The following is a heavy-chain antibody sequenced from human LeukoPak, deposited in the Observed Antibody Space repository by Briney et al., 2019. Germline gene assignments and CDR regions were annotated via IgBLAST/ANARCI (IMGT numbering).Heavy chain of an antibody. D-gene: IGHD3-22*01. V-gene: IGHV1-69*04. Sequence: SVKVSCKASGGTFSSYAISWVRQAPGQGLEWMGRIIPILGIANYAQKFQGRVTITADKSTSTAYMELSSLRSEDTAVYYCARGGHYDSSGYYSTDAFGIWGQGTMVTVSS. CDR1: GGTFSSYA. J-gene: IGHJ3*02. CDR2: IIPILGIA. CDR3: ARGGHYDSSGYYSTDAFGI.